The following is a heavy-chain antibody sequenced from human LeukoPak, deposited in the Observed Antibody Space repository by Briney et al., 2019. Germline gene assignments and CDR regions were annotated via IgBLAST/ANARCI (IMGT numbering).Heavy chain of an antibody. CDR2: INHSGST. CDR3: ARGPSGYHNT. J-gene: IGHJ4*02. CDR1: GGSFSGYY. D-gene: IGHD5-12*01. V-gene: IGHV4-34*01. Sequence: SETLSLTCAVYGGSFSGYYWSWIRQPPGKGLEWIGEINHSGSTNYNPSLKSRVTISVDTSKNQFSLKLSSVTAADTAVYYCARGPSGYHNTGGQGTLVTVSS.